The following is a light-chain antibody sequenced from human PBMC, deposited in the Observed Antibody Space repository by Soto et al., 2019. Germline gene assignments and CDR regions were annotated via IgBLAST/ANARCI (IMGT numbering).Light chain of an antibody. Sequence: EIVLTQSPGILSLSLGERATLSCRASQPVSSSYLAWYQQKPGQAPRLLIYGASTRATGIPDRFSGSGSGTDFTLTISRLEPEDFAVYYCQQCGISTWPFGQGTKVDIK. V-gene: IGKV3-20*01. J-gene: IGKJ1*01. CDR3: QQCGISTWP. CDR1: QPVSSSY. CDR2: GAS.